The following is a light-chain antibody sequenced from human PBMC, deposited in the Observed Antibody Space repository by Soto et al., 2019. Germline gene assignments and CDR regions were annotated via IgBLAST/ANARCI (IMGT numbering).Light chain of an antibody. V-gene: IGKV3-20*01. Sequence: MLTQSPGTLSLSPEERATLSCRAIQTVRNNYLAWYQQKPGQAPRLLIYGASSRATGIPDRFSGSGSGTDFTLTISRLEPEDFAVYYCQQYGSTPPITFGQGTRLEIK. CDR2: GAS. J-gene: IGKJ5*01. CDR3: QQYGSTPPIT. CDR1: QTVRNNY.